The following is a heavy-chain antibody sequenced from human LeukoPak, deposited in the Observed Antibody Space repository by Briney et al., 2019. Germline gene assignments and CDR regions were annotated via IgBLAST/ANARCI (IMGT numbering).Heavy chain of an antibody. CDR2: ISGSGGTT. D-gene: IGHD5-12*01. CDR3: AKGGSSSGYHMLDY. V-gene: IGHV3-23*01. CDR1: GFTFSSYA. Sequence: GGSLRLSRAASGFTFSSYAMSWVSQAPGKGLEWVSAISGSGGTTYYAGSVKGRFTISRDDSKNTLYLQMNSLRVEDTAVYYCAKGGSSSGYHMLDYWGQGTLVIVSS. J-gene: IGHJ4*02.